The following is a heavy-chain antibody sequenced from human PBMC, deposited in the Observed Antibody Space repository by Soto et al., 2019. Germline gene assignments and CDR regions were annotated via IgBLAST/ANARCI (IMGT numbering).Heavy chain of an antibody. CDR2: IYHSGST. V-gene: IGHV4-30-2*01. CDR1: GGCMSSGGYS. CDR3: ARGIHDYVWVFDY. D-gene: IGHD3-16*01. Sequence: PRSLTVGVSGGCMSSGGYSWSWIRQPPGKGLEWIGYIYHSGSTYYNPSLKSRVTISGDRSKNQFSLRLSSVTAADTAVYYCARGIHDYVWVFDYWGQGTLVTGSS. J-gene: IGHJ4*02.